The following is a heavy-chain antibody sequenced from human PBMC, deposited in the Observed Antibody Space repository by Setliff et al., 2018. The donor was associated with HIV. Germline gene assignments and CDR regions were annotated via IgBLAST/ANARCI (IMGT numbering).Heavy chain of an antibody. J-gene: IGHJ4*02. CDR1: GYTFTSFG. CDR2: ISTYNANT. V-gene: IGHV1-18*01. D-gene: IGHD3-10*01. Sequence: ASVKVSCKPSGYTFTSFGISWVRQAPGQGLEWMGWISTYNANTNYAQKLQGRVTMTTDTSTSTAYMELRSLRSDDAAVYYCARDYYGSGSYFILDYWGPGTLVTSPQ. CDR3: ARDYYGSGSYFILDY.